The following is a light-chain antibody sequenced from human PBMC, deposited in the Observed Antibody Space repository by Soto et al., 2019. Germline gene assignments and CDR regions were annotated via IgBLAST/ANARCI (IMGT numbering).Light chain of an antibody. CDR3: QQYKNWPHT. Sequence: EIVMTQSSATLSVSPGERATLSCRASQSISSNLAWYHQKPGQVPRLLIYGASTRATGIPARFSGSGSGTEFTLTISSLQSEDFAVYYCQQYKNWPHTFGQGTRLEIK. CDR2: GAS. CDR1: QSISSN. J-gene: IGKJ5*01. V-gene: IGKV3-15*01.